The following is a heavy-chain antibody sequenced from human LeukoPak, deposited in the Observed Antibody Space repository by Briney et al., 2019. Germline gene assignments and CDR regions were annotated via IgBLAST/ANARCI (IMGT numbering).Heavy chain of an antibody. J-gene: IGHJ5*02. V-gene: IGHV4-31*03. Sequence: PSETLSLTCTVSGGSISSGGYYWSWIRQHPGKGLEWIGYIYYSGSTYYNPSLKSRVTISVDTSKNQFSLKLSSVTAADTAVYYCARVAARVLGTEYNWFDPWGQGTLVTVSS. CDR2: IYYSGST. CDR3: ARVAARVLGTEYNWFDP. D-gene: IGHD6-6*01. CDR1: GGSISSGGYY.